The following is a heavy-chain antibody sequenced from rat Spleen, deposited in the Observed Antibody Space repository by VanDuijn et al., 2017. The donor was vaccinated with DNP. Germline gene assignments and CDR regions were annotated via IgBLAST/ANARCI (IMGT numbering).Heavy chain of an antibody. V-gene: IGHV5-25*01. CDR1: KFTFSNYY. CDR3: ARHRGPRAMDA. Sequence: EVQLVESGGGLVQPGRSLKLSCAASKFTFSNYYMAWVRQAPKKGLEWVATIDTFGIRTFYPDSVKGRFTISRDNAKSSLYLQMNSLKSEDTATYYCARHRGPRAMDAWGQGTSVTVSS. J-gene: IGHJ4*01. D-gene: IGHD4-1*01. CDR2: IDTFGIRT.